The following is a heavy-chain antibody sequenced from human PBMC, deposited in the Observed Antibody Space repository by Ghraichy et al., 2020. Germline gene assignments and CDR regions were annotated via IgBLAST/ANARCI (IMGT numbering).Heavy chain of an antibody. V-gene: IGHV4-30-2*01. Sequence: LTCTVSGGSINSGSYSWTWIRQPPGKGLEWIGYIYYTGSAFYNPSLKSRVAISLDRFYNNRFSLKLSSVTAADTAVYYCAVLASNGVDVWGQGTTVTVSS. CDR1: GGSINSGSYS. CDR2: IYYTGSA. D-gene: IGHD3-3*01. J-gene: IGHJ6*02. CDR3: AVLASNGVDV.